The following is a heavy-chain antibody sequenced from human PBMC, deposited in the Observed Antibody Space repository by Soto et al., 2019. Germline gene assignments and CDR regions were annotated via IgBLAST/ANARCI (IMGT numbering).Heavy chain of an antibody. J-gene: IGHJ4*02. CDR2: TYYRSKWYN. CDR1: GDSVSSNSPA. Sequence: QTLSLTCAICGDSVSSNSPALNWVRQSPSRGLEWLGRTYYRSKWYNDYAVSVKSRITINPDTSKNQFSLQLNSVTPEDTAVYYCARGAHYFAYWGQGTLVPVSS. V-gene: IGHV6-1*01. CDR3: ARGAHYFAY.